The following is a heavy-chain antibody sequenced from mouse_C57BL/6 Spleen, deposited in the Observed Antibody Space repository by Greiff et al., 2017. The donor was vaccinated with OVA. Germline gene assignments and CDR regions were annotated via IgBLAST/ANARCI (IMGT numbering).Heavy chain of an antibody. CDR1: GFTFSSYA. CDR3: ARDASTGTSWYFDV. CDR2: ISDGGSYT. D-gene: IGHD4-1*02. J-gene: IGHJ1*03. Sequence: EVNVVESGGGLVKPGGSLKLSCAASGFTFSSYAMSWVRQTPETRLEWVAPISDGGSYTYYTDTVKGRFTISRDNAKNNLYLQMSHLKSYDTAMYYGARDASTGTSWYFDVWGTGTTVTVAS. V-gene: IGHV5-4*01.